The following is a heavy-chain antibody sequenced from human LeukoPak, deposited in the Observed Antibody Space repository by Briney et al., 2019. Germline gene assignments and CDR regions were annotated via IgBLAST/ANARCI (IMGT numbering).Heavy chain of an antibody. J-gene: IGHJ6*02. CDR2: INPNSGGT. CDR3: ARGPSSRDNWNYSPYYYYGMDV. CDR1: GYTFTGYY. Sequence: GASVKVSCKASGYTFTGYYMHWVRQAPGQGLEWMGRINPNSGGTNYAQKFQGRVTMTRDTSISTAYMELSRLRSDDTAVYYCARGPSSRDNWNYSPYYYYGMDVWGQGTTVTVSS. D-gene: IGHD1-7*01. V-gene: IGHV1-2*06.